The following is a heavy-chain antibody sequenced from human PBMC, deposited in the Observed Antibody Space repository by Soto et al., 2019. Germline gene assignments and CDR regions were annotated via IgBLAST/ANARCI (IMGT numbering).Heavy chain of an antibody. J-gene: IGHJ4*02. CDR3: AYRVGSRGSFDY. V-gene: IGHV2-5*01. CDR1: GFSLRTSGVS. D-gene: IGHD6-25*01. Sequence: QITLKESGPTLVKPTQTLTLTCSFSGFSLRTSGVSVGWIRQPPGKALEWLAFIYWNDDKRYSPSLQSRLTITNDNSKKEVVLTMTNMDSLDTGTYYCAYRVGSRGSFDYWGQGTLVTVSS. CDR2: IYWNDDK.